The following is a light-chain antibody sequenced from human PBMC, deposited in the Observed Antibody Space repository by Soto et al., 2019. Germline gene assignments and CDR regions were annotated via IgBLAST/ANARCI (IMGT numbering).Light chain of an antibody. CDR2: EAS. CDR1: QSISGS. J-gene: IGKJ1*01. CDR3: QQYNGYWT. V-gene: IGKV1-5*03. Sequence: DIQMTQSPSTLSASVGDRVTITCRASQSISGSLAWYQQKPGKAPRLLIYEASNLKSAVPSRFSGSGSATEYTLTISSLQPDDSASYYCQQYNGYWTFGQGTRVEIK.